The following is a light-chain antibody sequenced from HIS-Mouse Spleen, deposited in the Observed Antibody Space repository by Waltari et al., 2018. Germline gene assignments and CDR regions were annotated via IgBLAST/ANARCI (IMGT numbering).Light chain of an antibody. CDR2: DVS. J-gene: IGLJ1*01. CDR1: SSDVGAYNY. V-gene: IGLV2-11*01. Sequence: QSALTQPRSVSGSPGQSVTISCTGTSSDVGAYNYVSLYQQHQCKAPKLMIYDVSKRPSGVPDRFSGSKSGNTASLTISGLQAEDEADYYCCSYAGSYTGVFGTGTKVTVL. CDR3: CSYAGSYTGV.